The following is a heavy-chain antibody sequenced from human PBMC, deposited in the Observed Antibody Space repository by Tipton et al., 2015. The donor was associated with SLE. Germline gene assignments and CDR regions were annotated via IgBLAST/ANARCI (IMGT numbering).Heavy chain of an antibody. J-gene: IGHJ6*02. Sequence: SLRLSCAASGFTFSSYSMNWVRQAPGKGLEWVSSISSSSSYIYYADSVKGRFTISRDNNEKSLYLQMNSLRTEDTALYYCAKGAHVTSYYYYGMDVWGQGTTVIVSS. CDR1: GFTFSSYS. CDR2: ISSSSSYI. D-gene: IGHD2-21*02. CDR3: AKGAHVTSYYYYGMDV. V-gene: IGHV3-21*04.